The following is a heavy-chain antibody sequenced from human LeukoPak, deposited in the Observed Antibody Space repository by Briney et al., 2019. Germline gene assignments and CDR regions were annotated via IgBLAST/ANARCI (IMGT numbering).Heavy chain of an antibody. J-gene: IGHJ5*02. Sequence: SETLSLTCAVYGGSFSGYYWSWIRQPPGKGLEWIGEINHSGSTNYNPSLKSRVTISVDTSKNQFSLKLNSVTAADTAVYYCARFSVSQAWFDPWGQGTLVTVSS. CDR3: ARFSVSQAWFDP. CDR1: GGSFSGYY. D-gene: IGHD1-14*01. V-gene: IGHV4-34*01. CDR2: INHSGST.